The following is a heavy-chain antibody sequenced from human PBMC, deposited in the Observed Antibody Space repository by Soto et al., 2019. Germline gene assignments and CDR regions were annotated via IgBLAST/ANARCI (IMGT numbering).Heavy chain of an antibody. CDR1: GYTFTSYG. CDR3: ARDIAGSSWPYYYYYYMDV. J-gene: IGHJ6*03. V-gene: IGHV1-18*01. CDR2: ISAYNGNT. D-gene: IGHD6-13*01. Sequence: ASVKVSCKASGYTFTSYGISWVRQAPGQGLEWMGWISAYNGNTNYAQKLQGRVTMTTGTSTSTAYMELRSLRSDDTAVYYCARDIAGSSWPYYYYYYMDVWGKGTTVTVSS.